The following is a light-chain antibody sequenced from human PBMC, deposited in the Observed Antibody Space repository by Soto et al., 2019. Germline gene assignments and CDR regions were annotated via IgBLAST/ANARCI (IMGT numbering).Light chain of an antibody. J-gene: IGLJ7*01. Sequence: QSVLTQSPSASASLGASVKLTCTLSSGHSNYAIAWHQQQSEKGPRYLMKINSDGSHSKGDGIPARFSGSSSGAERYLSISSLQSDDEADYYCQTWGTGIAVFGGGTKLTVL. V-gene: IGLV4-69*01. CDR2: INSDGSH. CDR3: QTWGTGIAV. CDR1: SGHSNYA.